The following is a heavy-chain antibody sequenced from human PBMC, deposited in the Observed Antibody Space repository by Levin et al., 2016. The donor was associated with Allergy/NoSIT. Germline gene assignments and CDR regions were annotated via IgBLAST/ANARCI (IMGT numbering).Heavy chain of an antibody. V-gene: IGHV1-2*02. D-gene: IGHD5-24*01. Sequence: WVRQAPGQGLEWMGWINPNSGGTNYAQKFQGRVTMTRDTSISTAYMELSRLRSDDTAVYYCARRGWRWLQLVGYYYYYGMDVWGQGTTVTVSS. CDR3: ARRGWRWLQLVGYYYYYGMDV. J-gene: IGHJ6*02. CDR2: INPNSGGT.